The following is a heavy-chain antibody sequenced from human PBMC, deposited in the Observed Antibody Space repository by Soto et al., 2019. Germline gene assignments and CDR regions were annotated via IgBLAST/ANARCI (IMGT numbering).Heavy chain of an antibody. V-gene: IGHV3-21*01. CDR1: GFTFSSYS. D-gene: IGHD6-6*01. CDR3: ARDRSSLGPPYYYGMDV. Sequence: EVQLVESGGGLVKPGGSLRLSCAASGFTFSSYSMNWVRQAPGKGLEWVSSISSSSSYIYYADSVKGRFTISRDNAKNSLYLQMNSLSAEYTAVYYCARDRSSLGPPYYYGMDVWGQGTTVTVSS. CDR2: ISSSSSYI. J-gene: IGHJ6*02.